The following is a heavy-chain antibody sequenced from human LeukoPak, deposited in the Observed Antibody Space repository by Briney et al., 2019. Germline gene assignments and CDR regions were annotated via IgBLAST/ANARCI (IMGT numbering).Heavy chain of an antibody. J-gene: IGHJ4*02. CDR1: GFTFTKSS. CDR3: AAEYRSGWLDY. Sequence: GASVKVSCKASGFTFTKSSMQWVRQARGQRLEWIGWIVVGSGNTNYAQKFQERVTITRDMSTSTAYMALSSLRSEDTAVYYCAAEYRSGWLDYWGQGTLVTVSS. D-gene: IGHD6-19*01. V-gene: IGHV1-58*02. CDR2: IVVGSGNT.